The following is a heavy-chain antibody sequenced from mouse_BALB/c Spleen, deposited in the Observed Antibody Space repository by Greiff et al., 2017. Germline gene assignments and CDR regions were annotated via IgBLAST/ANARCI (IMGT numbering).Heavy chain of an antibody. Sequence: QVQLQQPGAELVKPGASVKLSCKASGYTFTSYWMHWVKQRPGQGLEWIGEINPSNGRTNYNEKFKSKATLTVDKSSSTAYMQLSSLTSEDSAVYYCARRNIYDDLAYWGQGTLVTVSA. CDR2: INPSNGRT. V-gene: IGHV1S81*02. CDR1: GYTFTSYW. D-gene: IGHD2-3*01. J-gene: IGHJ3*01. CDR3: ARRNIYDDLAY.